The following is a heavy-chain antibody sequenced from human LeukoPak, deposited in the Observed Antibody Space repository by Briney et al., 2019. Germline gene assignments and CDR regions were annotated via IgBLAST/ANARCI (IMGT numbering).Heavy chain of an antibody. CDR3: ARHLSSGLLDY. D-gene: IGHD6-19*01. J-gene: IGHJ4*02. Sequence: PGESLRISCKGSGSSFTSYWISWVRQMPGEGLEWMGSIDPSDSYTNFSPSFQGHVTISADKSISTAFLQWSSLKASDTAMYYCARHLSSGLLDYWGQGTLVTVSS. V-gene: IGHV5-10-1*01. CDR2: IDPSDSYT. CDR1: GSSFTSYW.